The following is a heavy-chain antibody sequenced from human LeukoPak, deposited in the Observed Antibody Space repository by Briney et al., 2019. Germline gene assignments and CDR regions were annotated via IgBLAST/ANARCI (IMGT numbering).Heavy chain of an antibody. CDR2: ISGSGGST. Sequence: PGGSLRLSCAASGFTFSSYAMSWVRQAPGKGLEWVSAISGSGGSTYYADSVKGRFTISRDNSKNTLYLQMNSLRAEDTAVYYCAKDGVRYCSSTSCPGGFDYWGQGTLVTVSS. V-gene: IGHV3-23*01. CDR1: GFTFSSYA. CDR3: AKDGVRYCSSTSCPGGFDY. J-gene: IGHJ4*02. D-gene: IGHD2-2*01.